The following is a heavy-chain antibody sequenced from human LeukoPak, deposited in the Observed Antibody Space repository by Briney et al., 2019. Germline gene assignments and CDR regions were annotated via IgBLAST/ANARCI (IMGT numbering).Heavy chain of an antibody. J-gene: IGHJ5*02. CDR3: LTITGTSKFDP. V-gene: IGHV3-7*01. CDR2: IKQDGSEK. D-gene: IGHD1-7*01. Sequence: GGSLRLSCAASGFTFSSYWMSWVRQAPGKGLEWVANIKQDGSEKYYVDSVKGRFTISRDNAKNSLYLQMNSLRAEDTAVYYCLTITGTSKFDPWGQGTLVIVSS. CDR1: GFTFSSYW.